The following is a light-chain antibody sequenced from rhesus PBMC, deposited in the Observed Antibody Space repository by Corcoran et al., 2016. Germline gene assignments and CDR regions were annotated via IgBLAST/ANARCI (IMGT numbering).Light chain of an antibody. J-gene: IGKJ2*01. CDR3: QHYYSTPYS. CDR2: EAS. Sequence: DIQMTQSPSSLSASVGDRVTITCRASQGITNDLAWYQQTPGETPKLLIYEASSLQSGIPSRFSGSGSGTDFTLTLSSLQSEDFATYYCQHYYSTPYSFGQGTKVEIK. CDR1: QGITND. V-gene: IGKV1-25*01.